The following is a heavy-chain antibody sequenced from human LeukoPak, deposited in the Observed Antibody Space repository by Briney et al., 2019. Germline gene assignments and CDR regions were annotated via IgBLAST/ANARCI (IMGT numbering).Heavy chain of an antibody. CDR3: AKTSPGGWFFFDY. CDR1: GFTFSSYG. V-gene: IGHV3-30*18. Sequence: GRSLRLSCAASGFTFSSYGMHWVRQAPGKGLEWVAVISYDGSNKYYADSVKGRFTISRDNSKNTLYLQMNSLRAEDTAVYYCAKTSPGGWFFFDYWGQGTLVTVSS. J-gene: IGHJ4*02. CDR2: ISYDGSNK. D-gene: IGHD6-19*01.